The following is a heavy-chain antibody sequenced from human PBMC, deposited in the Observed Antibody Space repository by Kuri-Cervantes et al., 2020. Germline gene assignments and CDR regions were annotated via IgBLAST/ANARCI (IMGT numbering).Heavy chain of an antibody. V-gene: IGHV3-20*04. CDR1: GFTFSSYS. CDR2: INWNGYST. D-gene: IGHD3-22*01. CDR3: ATHVWDSSGPPFDY. J-gene: IGHJ4*02. Sequence: GGSLRLSCAASGFTFSSYSMNWVRQAPGKGLEWVPGINWNGYSTGYADSVKGRFTISRDNAKNSLYLQMNTLRAEDTALYYCATHVWDSSGPPFDYWGQGTLVTVSS.